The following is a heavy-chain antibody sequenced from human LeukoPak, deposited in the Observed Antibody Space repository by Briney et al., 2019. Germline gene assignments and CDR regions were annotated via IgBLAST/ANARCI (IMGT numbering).Heavy chain of an antibody. J-gene: IGHJ5*02. CDR3: ARRRYCSGGSCYRGNWFDP. CDR2: IYPGDSDT. Sequence: GESLKISCKGSGYSFTSYWIGWVRQMPGKGLEWMGIIYPGDSDTRYSPSFQGQVTISADKSISTAYLQWSSLKASDTAMYYCARRRYCSGGSCYRGNWFDPWGQGTLVTVSS. V-gene: IGHV5-51*01. CDR1: GYSFTSYW. D-gene: IGHD2-15*01.